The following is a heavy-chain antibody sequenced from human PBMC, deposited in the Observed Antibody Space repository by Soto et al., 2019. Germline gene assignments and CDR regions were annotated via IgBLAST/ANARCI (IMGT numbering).Heavy chain of an antibody. J-gene: IGHJ4*02. CDR1: GFTFSSYW. V-gene: IGHV3-7*01. CDR3: ARDRLEPDPNYDFWSGYYPDFDY. CDR2: IKQDGSEK. D-gene: IGHD3-3*01. Sequence: GGLLRLSCAASGFTFSSYWMSWVRQASGKGLEWVANIKQDGSEKYYVDSVKGRFTISRDNAKNSLYLQMNSLRAEDTAVYYCARDRLEPDPNYDFWSGYYPDFDYWGQGTLVTVSS.